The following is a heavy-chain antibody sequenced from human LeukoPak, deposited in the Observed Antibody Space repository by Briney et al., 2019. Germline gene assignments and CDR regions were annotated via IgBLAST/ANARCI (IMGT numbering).Heavy chain of an antibody. CDR1: GFTFSSYA. Sequence: GGSLRLSCAASGFTFSSYAMSWVRQAPGKGLEWVSAISGSGGSTYYADSVKGRFTISRDNSKNTLYLQMNSLKTEDTAVYYCTTSYILSYGSGSYSLWGQGTLVTVSS. CDR3: TTSYILSYGSGSYSL. CDR2: ISGSGGST. V-gene: IGHV3-23*01. D-gene: IGHD3-10*01. J-gene: IGHJ4*02.